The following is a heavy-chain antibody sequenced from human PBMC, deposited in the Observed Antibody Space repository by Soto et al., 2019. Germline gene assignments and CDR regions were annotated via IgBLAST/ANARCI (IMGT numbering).Heavy chain of an antibody. CDR2: INHSGST. CDR1: GGSFSGYY. Sequence: QVQLQQWGAGLLKPSETLSLTCAVYGGSFSGYYWSWIRQPPGKGLEWIGEINHSGSTNYNPSLKSRVTISVDTSKNQFSLKLSSVTAADTAVYYCASWGVPNCSSTSCYARRRRYYYYYMDVWGKGTTVTVSS. J-gene: IGHJ6*03. CDR3: ASWGVPNCSSTSCYARRRRYYYYYMDV. V-gene: IGHV4-34*01. D-gene: IGHD2-2*01.